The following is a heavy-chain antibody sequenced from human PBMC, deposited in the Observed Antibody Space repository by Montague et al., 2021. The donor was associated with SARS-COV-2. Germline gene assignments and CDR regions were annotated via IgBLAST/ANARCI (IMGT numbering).Heavy chain of an antibody. J-gene: IGHJ5*02. V-gene: IGHV3-7*03. Sequence: SLRLSCAASGFTFSSYWMSWVRQAPGKGLEWVANIKQDGSEGYYVDSVKGRFTISRDNAKNSLYLQMNSLRAEDTAVYYCARDRIKYGPYNWFDPWGQGTLVTVSS. CDR3: ARDRIKYGPYNWFDP. CDR2: IKQDGSEG. D-gene: IGHD4-17*01. CDR1: GFTFSSYW.